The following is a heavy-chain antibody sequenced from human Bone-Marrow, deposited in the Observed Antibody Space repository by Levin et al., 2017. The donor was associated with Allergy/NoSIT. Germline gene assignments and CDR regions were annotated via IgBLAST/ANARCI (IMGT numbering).Heavy chain of an antibody. D-gene: IGHD3-10*01. J-gene: IGHJ4*02. CDR1: GGSIRSGGDY. CDR3: ARGLGGLYYFDS. Sequence: LRLSCTVSGGSIRSGGDYWSWIRQSPGKGLEWIGFIYYSGSTFYSPSLKSRVTISIDTSNNQFSLKLSSVTAADTAVYYCARGLGGLYYFDSWGQGTLVTVSS. V-gene: IGHV4-31*03. CDR2: IYYSGST.